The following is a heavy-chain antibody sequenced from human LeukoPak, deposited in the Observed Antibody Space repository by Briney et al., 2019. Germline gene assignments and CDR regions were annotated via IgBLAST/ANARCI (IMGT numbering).Heavy chain of an antibody. D-gene: IGHD6-19*01. J-gene: IGHJ4*02. CDR2: ISSSSSYI. Sequence: GGSLRLSCAASGFTFSSYSMNWVRQAPGKGLEWVSSISSSSSYIYYADSVKGRFTISRGNAKNSLYLQMNSLRAEDKAVYYCARDPSIAVAGTVDYWGQGTLVTVSS. CDR3: ARDPSIAVAGTVDY. V-gene: IGHV3-21*01. CDR1: GFTFSSYS.